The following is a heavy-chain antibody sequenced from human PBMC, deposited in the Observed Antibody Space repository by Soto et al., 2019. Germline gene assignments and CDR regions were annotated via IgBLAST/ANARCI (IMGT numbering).Heavy chain of an antibody. V-gene: IGHV4-39*02. CDR3: ARDGGFLDPSAAFDI. CDR2: IYYSGTT. CDR1: GGSISSNDYY. J-gene: IGHJ3*02. Sequence: SETLSLTCTVSGGSISSNDYYWDWIRQSPGKGLEWIGSIYYSGTTYYNPSLKSRVSMSVDTSRNQFSLKLSSVTAADTAVYYCARDGGFLDPSAAFDIWGQGTMVTVSS. D-gene: IGHD3-3*01.